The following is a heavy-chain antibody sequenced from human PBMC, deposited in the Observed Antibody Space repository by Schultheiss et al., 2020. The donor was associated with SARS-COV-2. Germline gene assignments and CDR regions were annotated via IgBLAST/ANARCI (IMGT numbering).Heavy chain of an antibody. CDR2: IHDSGST. J-gene: IGHJ4*02. D-gene: IGHD4-23*01. V-gene: IGHV4-59*08. CDR1: GASISTYY. CDR3: ARRRSDGNWYLDT. Sequence: SQTLSLTCTVSGASISTYYWSWIRQPPGKGLEWIGFIHDSGSTNYNPSLTSRVTISVDTSKNQFSLNLTSVTAADTAVYYSARRRSDGNWYLDTWGQGTQVTVSS.